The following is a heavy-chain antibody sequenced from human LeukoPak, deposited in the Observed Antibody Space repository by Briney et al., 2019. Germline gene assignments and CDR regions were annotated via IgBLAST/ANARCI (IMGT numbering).Heavy chain of an antibody. D-gene: IGHD3-22*01. V-gene: IGHV3-15*07. Sequence: GGSLRLSCAASGFAFTNAWMNWVRQAPGKGLEWVGRIKSKTDGGTVDYAAPVKGRFTISRDDSKNTLYLQMNSLKTEDTAVYYCTTADSSGRFLIDYWGQGTLVTVSS. J-gene: IGHJ4*02. CDR3: TTADSSGRFLIDY. CDR2: IKSKTDGGTV. CDR1: GFAFTNAW.